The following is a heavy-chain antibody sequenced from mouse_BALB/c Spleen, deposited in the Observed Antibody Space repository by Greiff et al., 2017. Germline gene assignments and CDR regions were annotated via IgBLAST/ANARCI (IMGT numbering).Heavy chain of an antibody. D-gene: IGHD2-4*01. CDR1: GYAFSSYW. J-gene: IGHJ3*01. CDR3: ARSTMITTDAWIAY. V-gene: IGHV1-80*01. Sequence: QVHVKQSGAELVRPGSSVKISCKASGYAFSSYWMNWVKQRPGQGLEWIGQIYPGDGDTNYNGKFKGKATLTADKSSSTAYMQLSSLTSEDSAVYICARSTMITTDAWIAYWGQGTLVTVSA. CDR2: IYPGDGDT.